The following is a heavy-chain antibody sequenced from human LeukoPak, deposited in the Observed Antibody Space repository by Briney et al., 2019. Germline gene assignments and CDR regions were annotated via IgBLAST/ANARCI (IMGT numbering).Heavy chain of an antibody. CDR1: GFTFSSFG. CDR2: ISYDGNNQ. CDR3: ARPTPDSSGFYYDY. V-gene: IGHV3-30*03. D-gene: IGHD3-22*01. Sequence: KPGGSLRLSCAASGFTFSSFGMPWLRQAPGKGLEWLGVISYDGNNQYYADSVKGRFTISRDNSKSTVSLQTDSLRLEDTAVYYCARPTPDSSGFYYDYWGQGTLVTVSS. J-gene: IGHJ4*02.